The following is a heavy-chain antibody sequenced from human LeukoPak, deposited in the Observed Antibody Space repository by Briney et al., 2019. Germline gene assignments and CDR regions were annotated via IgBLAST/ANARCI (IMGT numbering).Heavy chain of an antibody. CDR2: INLNNDET. Sequence: ASVKVSCKASGYTFTDYYIHWVRQAPGQGLEWMGWINLNNDETFYAQNFQDRVTMTGDTSISTAYLELSSLRSDDTAVFYCASSYFDVLTNYYMWLAPWGQGTLVTVSS. J-gene: IGHJ5*02. CDR1: GYTFTDYY. D-gene: IGHD3-9*01. CDR3: ASSYFDVLTNYYMWLAP. V-gene: IGHV1-2*02.